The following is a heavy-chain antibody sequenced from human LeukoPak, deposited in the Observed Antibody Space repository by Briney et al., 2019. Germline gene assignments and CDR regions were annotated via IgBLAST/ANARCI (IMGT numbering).Heavy chain of an antibody. V-gene: IGHV3-21*01. J-gene: IGHJ4*02. Sequence: GGSLRLSCAASEFTFSSYSMNWVRQAPGKGLEWVSSVSSSSSYIYYADSVKGRFTISRDNAKNSLYLQMNSLRAEDTAVYYCARGGNGNPPFDYWGQGTLVTVSS. CDR2: VSSSSSYI. D-gene: IGHD4-23*01. CDR1: EFTFSSYS. CDR3: ARGGNGNPPFDY.